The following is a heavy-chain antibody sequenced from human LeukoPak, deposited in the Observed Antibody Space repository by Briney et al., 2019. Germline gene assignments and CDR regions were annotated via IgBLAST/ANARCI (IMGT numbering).Heavy chain of an antibody. J-gene: IGHJ5*02. CDR1: GYTFTSYA. CDR3: ARARLLRYYDWLLYHSNWFDP. V-gene: IGHV1-18*01. CDR2: ISAYNGNT. Sequence: ASVKVSCKASGYTFTSYAMNWMRQAPGQGLEWMGWISAYNGNTNYAQKLQGRVTMTTDTSTSTAYMELRSLRSDDTAVYYCARARLLRYYDWLLYHSNWFDPWGQGTLVTVSS. D-gene: IGHD3-9*01.